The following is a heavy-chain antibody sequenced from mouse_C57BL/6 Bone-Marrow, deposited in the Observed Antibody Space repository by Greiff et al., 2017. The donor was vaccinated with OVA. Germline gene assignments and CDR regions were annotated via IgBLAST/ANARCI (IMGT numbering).Heavy chain of an antibody. CDR2: INPYNGGT. D-gene: IGHD2-3*01. CDR1: GYTFTDYY. J-gene: IGHJ3*01. CDR3: ARIYDGYYVWFAY. Sequence: EVQLVESGPVLVKPGASVKMSCKASGYTFTDYYMNWVKQSHGKSLEWIGVINPYNGGTSYNQKLKGNATLTVDKSSSTAYMELNSLTSEDSAVYYCARIYDGYYVWFAYWGQGTLVTVSA. V-gene: IGHV1-19*01.